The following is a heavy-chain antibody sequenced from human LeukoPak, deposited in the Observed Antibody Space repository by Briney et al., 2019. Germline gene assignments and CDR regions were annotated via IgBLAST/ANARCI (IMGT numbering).Heavy chain of an antibody. CDR1: GGSISSSSHY. V-gene: IGHV4-61*01. Sequence: SETLSLTCTVSGGSISSSSHYWSWIRQPPGKGLEWIGYIYYSGSTNYNPSLKSRVTISVDTSKNQFSLKLSSVTAADTAVYYCARGSVRGVTPFDYWGQGTLVTVSS. CDR3: ARGSVRGVTPFDY. J-gene: IGHJ4*02. CDR2: IYYSGST. D-gene: IGHD3-10*01.